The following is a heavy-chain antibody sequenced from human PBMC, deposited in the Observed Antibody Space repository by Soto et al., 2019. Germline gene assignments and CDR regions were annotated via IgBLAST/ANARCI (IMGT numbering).Heavy chain of an antibody. CDR2: ISYDGSNK. CDR1: GFTFSSYG. D-gene: IGHD3-22*01. Sequence: QVQLVESGGGVVQPGRSLRRSCAASGFTFSSYGMHWVRQAPGKGLEWVAVISYDGSNKYYADSVKGRFTISRDNSKNTLYLQMNSLRAEDTAVYYCAKDSDYYDSSGYSKFDYWGQGTLVTVSS. J-gene: IGHJ4*02. CDR3: AKDSDYYDSSGYSKFDY. V-gene: IGHV3-30*18.